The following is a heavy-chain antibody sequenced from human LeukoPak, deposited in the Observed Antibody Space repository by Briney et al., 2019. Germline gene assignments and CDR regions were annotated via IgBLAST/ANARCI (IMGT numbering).Heavy chain of an antibody. CDR1: GGSISSSNYY. J-gene: IGHJ5*02. Sequence: SETLSLTCTVSGGSISSSNYYWGWIRQPPGEGLEWIGSIYYSGSTYYNPSLKSRVTISVDTSKNQFSLKLSSVTAADTAVYYCARDKEDLDYGGKGSHLGGSWFDPWGQGTLVTVSS. CDR2: IYYSGST. V-gene: IGHV4-39*07. D-gene: IGHD4-23*01. CDR3: ARDKEDLDYGGKGSHLGGSWFDP.